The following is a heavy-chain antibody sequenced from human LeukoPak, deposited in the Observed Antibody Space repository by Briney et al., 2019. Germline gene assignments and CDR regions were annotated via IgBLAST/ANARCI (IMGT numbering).Heavy chain of an antibody. Sequence: SETLSLTCAVSGGSISSSNWWSWVRQPPGQGLEWIGEIYHSGSTNYNPSLKSRVTISVDTSKNQFSLKLNSVTAADTAVYYCARHRSKWLQSSFDYWGQGTLVTVSS. J-gene: IGHJ4*02. D-gene: IGHD5-24*01. CDR2: IYHSGST. CDR3: ARHRSKWLQSSFDY. CDR1: GGSISSSNW. V-gene: IGHV4-4*02.